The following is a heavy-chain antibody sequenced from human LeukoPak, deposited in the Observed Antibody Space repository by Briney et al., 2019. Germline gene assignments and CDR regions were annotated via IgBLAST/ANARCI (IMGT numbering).Heavy chain of an antibody. CDR1: GGSISSYY. V-gene: IGHV4-59*12. D-gene: IGHD3-9*01. Sequence: SEALSLTCTVSGGSISSYYWSWIRQPPGKGLEWIGFVTYSGSTNYNPSLKNRVTISVDTSKSQFSLRLSSVAAADTAVYFCARLNPSLDILTGYYIDYWGQRTLVPVSS. CDR2: VTYSGST. J-gene: IGHJ4*02. CDR3: ARLNPSLDILTGYYIDY.